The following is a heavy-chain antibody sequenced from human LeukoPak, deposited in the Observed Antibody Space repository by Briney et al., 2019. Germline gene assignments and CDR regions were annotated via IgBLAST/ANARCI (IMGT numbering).Heavy chain of an antibody. CDR3: AKDMGARATNFDY. CDR2: ISPSAVSS. Sequence: GGSLRLSCSGSGFTFSNYAISWVRQAPGKGLQWVSSISPSAVSSYYADSVKGRFTISRDSSKNTVYLQMNSLRAEDTAVYYCAKDMGARATNFDYWTQGTLVTVSS. V-gene: IGHV3-23*01. CDR1: GFTFSNYA. D-gene: IGHD1-26*01. J-gene: IGHJ4*02.